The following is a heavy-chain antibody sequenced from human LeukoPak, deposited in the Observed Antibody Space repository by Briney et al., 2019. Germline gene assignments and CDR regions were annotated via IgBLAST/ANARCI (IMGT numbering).Heavy chain of an antibody. CDR2: INHSGST. CDR1: GGSFSGYY. CDR3: ARDRYCSSSSCYPDAFGI. D-gene: IGHD2-2*01. J-gene: IGHJ3*02. Sequence: SETLSLTCAVYGGSFSGYYWSWIRQPPGKGLEWIGEINHSGSTNYNPSLKSRVTISVDTSKNQFSLKLSSVTAADTAVYYCARDRYCSSSSCYPDAFGIWGQGTMVTVSS. V-gene: IGHV4-34*01.